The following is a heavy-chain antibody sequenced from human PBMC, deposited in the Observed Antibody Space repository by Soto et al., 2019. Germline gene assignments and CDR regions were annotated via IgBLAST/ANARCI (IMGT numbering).Heavy chain of an antibody. CDR1: GFTFNNYA. Sequence: EVQLLESGGGLVQPGGSLRLSCAASGFTFNNYAMSWVRQAPGKGLKWASAISGSGDRTYYADSVKGRFTISRDNSMHTLYLQMNGLRAEDAAIYYCASDFDFWSGYAVNLDYWGQGTLVTVSS. D-gene: IGHD3-3*01. CDR3: ASDFDFWSGYAVNLDY. J-gene: IGHJ4*02. V-gene: IGHV3-23*01. CDR2: ISGSGDRT.